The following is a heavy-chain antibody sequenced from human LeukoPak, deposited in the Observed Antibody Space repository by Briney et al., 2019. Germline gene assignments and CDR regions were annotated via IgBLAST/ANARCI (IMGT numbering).Heavy chain of an antibody. D-gene: IGHD6-19*01. V-gene: IGHV4-31*03. Sequence: PSETLSLTCTVSGGSVNSGGYYWSWIRQHPGKGLEWIGYIYYSGSTYYNPSLKSRVTISVDTSKNQFSLKLSSVTAADTAVYYCASSGSSGWYYFDYWGQGTLVTVSS. CDR2: IYYSGST. CDR1: GGSVNSGGYY. J-gene: IGHJ4*02. CDR3: ASSGSSGWYYFDY.